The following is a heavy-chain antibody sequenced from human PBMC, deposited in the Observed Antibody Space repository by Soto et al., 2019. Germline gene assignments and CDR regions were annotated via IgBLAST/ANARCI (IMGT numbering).Heavy chain of an antibody. CDR1: GGSISSGDYY. V-gene: IGHV4-30-4*01. CDR2: IYYSGST. J-gene: IGHJ6*02. CDR3: AKDLYGSETYTYYCGMDV. Sequence: SETLSLTCTVSGGSISSGDYYWSWIRQPPGKGLEWIGYIYYSGSTYYNPSLKSRVTISVGTSKNQFSLKLSSVTAADTAVYYCAKDLYGSETYTYYCGMDVWGQGTTVTVSS. D-gene: IGHD3-10*01.